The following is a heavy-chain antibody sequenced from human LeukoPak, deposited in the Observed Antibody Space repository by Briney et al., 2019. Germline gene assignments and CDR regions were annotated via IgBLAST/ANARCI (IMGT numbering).Heavy chain of an antibody. D-gene: IGHD2-15*01. CDR3: AGGYCSGDSCYDYFDY. Sequence: GGSLRLSCAASGFSFSTYRMHWVRQAPGKGLEWVSSISSSSTYIYHADSVKGRFTISRDNAKSSLYLQMNSLRAEDTAVYYCAGGYCSGDSCYDYFDYWGQGTLVTVSS. V-gene: IGHV3-21*01. CDR1: GFSFSTYR. CDR2: ISSSSTYI. J-gene: IGHJ4*02.